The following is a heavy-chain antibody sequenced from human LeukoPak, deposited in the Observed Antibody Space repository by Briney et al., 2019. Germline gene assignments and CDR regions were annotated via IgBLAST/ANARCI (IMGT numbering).Heavy chain of an antibody. V-gene: IGHV3-30-3*01. CDR1: GFTFSSYA. D-gene: IGHD6-13*01. CDR2: ISYDGSNK. Sequence: PGRSLRLSCAASGFTFSSYAMHWVRQAPGKGLEWVAVISYDGSNKYYADSVKGRFTISRDNSKNTLYLQMNSLRAEDTAVYYCARDLGVWGAFDIWGQGTMVTVSS. J-gene: IGHJ3*02. CDR3: ARDLGVWGAFDI.